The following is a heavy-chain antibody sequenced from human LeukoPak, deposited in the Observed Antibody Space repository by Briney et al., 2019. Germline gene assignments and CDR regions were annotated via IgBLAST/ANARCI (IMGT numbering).Heavy chain of an antibody. CDR3: ARDHGYSGYDYDY. CDR2: IKQDGSEK. Sequence: PGGSLRLSCAASGFTVSSNYMSWVRQAPGKGLEWVANIKQDGSEKYYVDSVKGRFTISRDNAKNSLYLQMNSLRAEDTAVYYCARDHGYSGYDYDYWGQGTLVTVSS. J-gene: IGHJ4*02. D-gene: IGHD5-12*01. V-gene: IGHV3-7*01. CDR1: GFTVSSNY.